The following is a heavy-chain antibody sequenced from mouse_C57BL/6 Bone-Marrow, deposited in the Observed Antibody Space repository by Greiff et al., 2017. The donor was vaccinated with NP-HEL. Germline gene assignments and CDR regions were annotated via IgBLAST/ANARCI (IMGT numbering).Heavy chain of an antibody. CDR2: ISNGGGST. J-gene: IGHJ4*01. CDR1: GFTFSDYY. Sequence: EVKLMESGGGLVQPGGSLKLSCAASGFTFSDYYMYWVRQTPEKRLEWVAYISNGGGSTYYPDTVTGRFTISRDNAKNTLYLQMSRLKSKDTAMYDCARHGLRRGKAMDYWGQGTSVTVSS. CDR3: ARHGLRRGKAMDY. D-gene: IGHD2-4*01. V-gene: IGHV5-12*01.